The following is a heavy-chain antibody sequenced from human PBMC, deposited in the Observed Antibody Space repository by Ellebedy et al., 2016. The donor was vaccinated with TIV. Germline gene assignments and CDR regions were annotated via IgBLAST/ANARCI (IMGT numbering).Heavy chain of an antibody. V-gene: IGHV3-21*01. Sequence: GGSLRLSXAASGFTFSSYSVNWVRQAPGKGLEWVSSISSSSSYIYYADSVKGRFTISRDNAKNSLYLQMNSLRAEDTAVYYCARGGGPNWNEGLSYYYYYMDVWGKGTTVTVSS. CDR1: GFTFSSYS. CDR3: ARGGGPNWNEGLSYYYYYMDV. D-gene: IGHD1-1*01. J-gene: IGHJ6*03. CDR2: ISSSSSYI.